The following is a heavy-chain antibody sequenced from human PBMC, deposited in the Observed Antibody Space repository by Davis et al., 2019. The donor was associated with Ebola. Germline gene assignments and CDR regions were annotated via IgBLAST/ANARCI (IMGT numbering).Heavy chain of an antibody. CDR1: GFTFSGSA. CDR3: TTGGMTPRGH. CDR2: IRSKANSYAT. Sequence: GESLKISCAASGFTFSGSAMHWVRQASGKGLEWVGRIRSKANSYATAYAASVKGRFTISRDDSKNTAYLQMNSLKTEDTAVYYCTTGGMTPRGHWGQGTLVTVSS. V-gene: IGHV3-73*01. J-gene: IGHJ4*02.